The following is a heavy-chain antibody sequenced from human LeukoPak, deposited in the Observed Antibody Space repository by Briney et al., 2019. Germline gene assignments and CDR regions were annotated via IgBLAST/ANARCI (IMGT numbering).Heavy chain of an antibody. Sequence: ASVKVSCKASGYTFTGYYMHWVRPAPGQGLEWMGWINPNSGGTNYAQKFQGRVTMTRDTSISTAYMELSRLRSDDTAVYYCARGSRYDFWSGQNDYWGQGTLVTVSS. J-gene: IGHJ4*02. V-gene: IGHV1-2*02. D-gene: IGHD3-3*01. CDR3: ARGSRYDFWSGQNDY. CDR2: INPNSGGT. CDR1: GYTFTGYY.